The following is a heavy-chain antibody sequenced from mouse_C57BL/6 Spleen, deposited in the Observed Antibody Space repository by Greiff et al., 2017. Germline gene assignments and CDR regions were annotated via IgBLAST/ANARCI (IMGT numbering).Heavy chain of an antibody. V-gene: IGHV2-2*01. CDR2: IWSGGST. J-gene: IGHJ2*01. D-gene: IGHD1-1*01. CDR1: GFSFTSYG. Sequence: VKLQESGPGLVQPSQSLSITCTVSGFSFTSYGVHWVRQSPGKGLEWLGVIWSGGSTDSTAAFISRLSITKYNSKSQVFFKMNSLQADDTAIYYCASFIQGFDYGGQGTTLTVSS. CDR3: ASFIQGFDY.